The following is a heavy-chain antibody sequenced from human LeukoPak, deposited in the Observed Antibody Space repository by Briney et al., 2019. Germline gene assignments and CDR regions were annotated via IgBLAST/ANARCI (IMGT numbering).Heavy chain of an antibody. J-gene: IGHJ6*03. CDR2: INHSGST. Sequence: SETLSLTCAVYGGSFSGYYWGWIRQPPGKGLEWIGEINHSGSTNYNPSLKSRVTISVDTSKNQFSLKLSSVTAADTAVYYCARGYCSSTSCYTRAPRYYYYMDVWGKGTTVTVSS. CDR1: GGSFSGYY. D-gene: IGHD2-2*02. CDR3: ARGYCSSTSCYTRAPRYYYYMDV. V-gene: IGHV4-34*01.